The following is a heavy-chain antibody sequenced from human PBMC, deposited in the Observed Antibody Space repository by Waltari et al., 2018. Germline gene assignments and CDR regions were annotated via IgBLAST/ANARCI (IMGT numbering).Heavy chain of an antibody. CDR2: ILPIFGTA. V-gene: IGHV1-69*08. J-gene: IGHJ4*02. CDR1: GGTFSSYA. D-gene: IGHD3-10*01. CDR3: ASGGRVQGGNDY. Sequence: QVQLVQSGAEVTKPGSSVKFSCKASGGTFSSYAISWVRQAPAQGLEWMGRILPIFGTANYAQKFQGRVTITADKSTSTAYMELSSLRSEDTAVYYCASGGRVQGGNDYWGQGTLVTVSS.